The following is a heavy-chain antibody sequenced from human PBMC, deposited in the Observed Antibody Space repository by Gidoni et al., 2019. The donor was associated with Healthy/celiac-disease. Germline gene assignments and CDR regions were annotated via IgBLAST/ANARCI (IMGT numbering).Heavy chain of an antibody. D-gene: IGHD6-6*01. CDR3: ARAYSSSGFDI. V-gene: IGHV3-33*01. Sequence: TFSSDGMHWARQAPGKWLEWVAVIWYDGSNKYYADSVTGRFTICRDNSKNTLYLQMNSLSAEDTAVYYCARAYSSSGFDIWGQGTMVTVAS. CDR1: TFSSDG. J-gene: IGHJ3*02. CDR2: IWYDGSNK.